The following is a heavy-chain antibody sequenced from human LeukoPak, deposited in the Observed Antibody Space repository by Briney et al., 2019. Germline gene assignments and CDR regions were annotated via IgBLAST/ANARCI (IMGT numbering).Heavy chain of an antibody. CDR3: ATYYYDNTGLI. CDR2: INQDGSEK. J-gene: IGHJ4*02. Sequence: PGGSLGLSCAASGLTLSYYWMSWVRQAPGKGLEWVANINQDGSEKYYVDFVKGRFTISRDNAKNSLYLQMNSLRAEDAAVYYCATYYYDNTGLIWGQGTLVTVSS. CDR1: GLTLSYYW. V-gene: IGHV3-7*01. D-gene: IGHD3-22*01.